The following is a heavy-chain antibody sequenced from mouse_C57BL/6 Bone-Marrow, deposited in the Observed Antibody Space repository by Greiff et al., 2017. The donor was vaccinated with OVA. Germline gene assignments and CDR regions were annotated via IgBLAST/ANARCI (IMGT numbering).Heavy chain of an antibody. Sequence: QVQLQQSGPELVKPGASVKISCKASGYAFSSSWMNWVKQRPGKGLEWIGRIYPGDGDTNYNGKFKGKATLTADKSSSTAYMQLSSLTSEDSAVYFCARGIYYYGPYYFDYWGQGTTLTVSS. CDR2: IYPGDGDT. D-gene: IGHD1-1*01. CDR3: ARGIYYYGPYYFDY. CDR1: GYAFSSSW. V-gene: IGHV1-82*01. J-gene: IGHJ2*01.